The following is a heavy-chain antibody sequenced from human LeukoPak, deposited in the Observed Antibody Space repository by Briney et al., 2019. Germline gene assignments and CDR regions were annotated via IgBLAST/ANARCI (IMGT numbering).Heavy chain of an antibody. Sequence: SETLSLTCTVSGGSISSCCFYWGWIRQPPGKGLEWIGSIYYSGTTYYNPSLRSRVTISADTSKNQFSLKLSSVTAADTAVYYCARVGGTNYYYYGMDVWGQGTTVTVSS. CDR2: IYYSGTT. CDR3: ARVGGTNYYYYGMDV. J-gene: IGHJ6*02. CDR1: GGSISSCCFY. D-gene: IGHD1-1*01. V-gene: IGHV4-39*07.